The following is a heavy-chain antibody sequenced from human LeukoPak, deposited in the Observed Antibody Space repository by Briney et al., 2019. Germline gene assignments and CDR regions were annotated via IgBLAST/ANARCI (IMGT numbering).Heavy chain of an antibody. V-gene: IGHV1-69*01. D-gene: IGHD1-26*01. Sequence: SVKVSCKASGGTFSSYAISWVRQAPGLGLEWMGGIIPIFGTANYAQKFQGRVTITADESTSTAYMELSSLRSEDTAVYYCARERPRLGRLASSDSGRYHSFDYWGQGTLVTVSS. J-gene: IGHJ4*02. CDR3: ARERPRLGRLASSDSGRYHSFDY. CDR2: IIPIFGTA. CDR1: GGTFSSYA.